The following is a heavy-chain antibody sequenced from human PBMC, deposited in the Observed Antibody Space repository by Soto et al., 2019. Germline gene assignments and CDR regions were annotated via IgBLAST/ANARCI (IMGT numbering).Heavy chain of an antibody. V-gene: IGHV3-66*01. Sequence: GGSLRLSCTASGFIVSDTYVNWVRQAPGKGLEWVSVISNRGDTHYADSVRGRFSLSRDISDNTLHLQMNNLRVEDTAVYYCAREPRYCRGGSCSITGDTYDIWGQGTMVTVSS. D-gene: IGHD2-15*01. CDR2: ISNRGDT. J-gene: IGHJ3*02. CDR3: AREPRYCRGGSCSITGDTYDI. CDR1: GFIVSDTY.